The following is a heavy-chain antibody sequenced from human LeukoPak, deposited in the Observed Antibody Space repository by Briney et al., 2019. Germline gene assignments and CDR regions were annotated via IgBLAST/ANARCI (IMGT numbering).Heavy chain of an antibody. Sequence: ASVKVSCKASGYTFTSYGISWVRHAPGQGFEWMGWISAYNGNTNYAQKLQGRVTMTTDTSTSTAYMELRSLRSDDTAVYYCARRYCGGDCYSAGNWFDPWGQGTLVTVSS. D-gene: IGHD2-21*02. CDR2: ISAYNGNT. CDR3: ARRYCGGDCYSAGNWFDP. J-gene: IGHJ5*02. CDR1: GYTFTSYG. V-gene: IGHV1-18*01.